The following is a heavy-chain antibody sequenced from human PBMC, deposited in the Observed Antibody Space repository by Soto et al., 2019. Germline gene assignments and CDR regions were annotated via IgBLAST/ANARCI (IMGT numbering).Heavy chain of an antibody. J-gene: IGHJ4*02. Sequence: SPTLSLTCVISGDSVSSNSAAWNWIRQSPSRGLEWLGMTYYRSKWYNDYAVSVKSRITINPDTSKNQFSLQLNSVTPEDTAVYYCARDGIAAAGRVNFDYWCPGTLVTVSS. D-gene: IGHD6-13*01. CDR2: TYYRSKWYN. V-gene: IGHV6-1*01. CDR3: ARDGIAAAGRVNFDY. CDR1: GDSVSSNSAA.